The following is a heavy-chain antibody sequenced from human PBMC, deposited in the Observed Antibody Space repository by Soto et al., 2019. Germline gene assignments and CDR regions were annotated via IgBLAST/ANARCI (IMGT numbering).Heavy chain of an antibody. CDR3: AKDRRDGEYNSVYDF. CDR2: MSFDGTYK. Sequence: QVQLAESGGGVVQPGGSLRLSCVGSGFRFSDYGMHWVRQAPGKGLEWVAMMSFDGTYKYYADSVKGRFIISRDNSKNTLYLQMNSLRAEDTAGYYCAKDRRDGEYNSVYDFWGQGTLVTVSS. D-gene: IGHD4-17*01. CDR1: GFRFSDYG. V-gene: IGHV3-30*18. J-gene: IGHJ4*02.